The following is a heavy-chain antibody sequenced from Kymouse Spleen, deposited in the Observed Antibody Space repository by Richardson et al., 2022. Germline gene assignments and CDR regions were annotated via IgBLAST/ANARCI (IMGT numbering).Heavy chain of an antibody. CDR1: GGSISSYY. D-gene: IGHD1-26*01. CDR3: ARESGSSPFDY. J-gene: IGHJ4*02. Sequence: QVQLQESGPGLVKPSETLSLTCTVSGGSISSYYWSWIRQPPGKGLEWIGYIYYSGSTNYNPSLKSRVTISVDTSKNQFSLKLSSVTAADTAVYYCARESGSSPFDYWGQGTLVTVSS. V-gene: IGHV4-59*01. CDR2: IYYSGST.